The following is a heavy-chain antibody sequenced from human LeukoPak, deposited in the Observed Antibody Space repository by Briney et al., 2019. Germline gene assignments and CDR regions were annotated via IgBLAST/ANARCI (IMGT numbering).Heavy chain of an antibody. Sequence: ASVKVSCKSSGYTFTSYGISWVRQAPGQGLEWMGWISAYNGNTNYAQKLQGRVTMTTDTSTSTAYMELRSLRSAATAVYYCARDLSDYGGNPHFDYWGQGTLVTVSS. CDR2: ISAYNGNT. CDR3: ARDLSDYGGNPHFDY. D-gene: IGHD4-23*01. CDR1: GYTFTSYG. J-gene: IGHJ4*02. V-gene: IGHV1-18*01.